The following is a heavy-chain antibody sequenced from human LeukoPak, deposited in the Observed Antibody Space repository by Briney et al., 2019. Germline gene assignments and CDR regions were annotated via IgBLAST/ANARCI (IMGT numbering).Heavy chain of an antibody. CDR1: GFTFSSYS. D-gene: IGHD2-21*01. Sequence: GGSLRLSCAASGFTFSSYSMNWVRQAPGKGLEWVSSISSSSSYIYYADSVKGRFTTSRDNAKNSLYLQMNSLRAEDTAVYYCAKSDYSNDAFDIWGQGTMVTVSS. CDR2: ISSSSSYI. J-gene: IGHJ3*02. CDR3: AKSDYSNDAFDI. V-gene: IGHV3-21*04.